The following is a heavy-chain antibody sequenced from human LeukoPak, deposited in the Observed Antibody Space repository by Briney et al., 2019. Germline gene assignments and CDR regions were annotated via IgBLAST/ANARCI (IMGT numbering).Heavy chain of an antibody. CDR1: GFSFSHYA. CDR2: ISGGGGNT. V-gene: IGHV3-23*01. D-gene: IGHD6-6*01. Sequence: GGSLRLSCAASGFSFSHYAVNWVRQAPGKGLEWVSGISGGGGNTYYADSVKGRFTISGDNSKNTLYLQMNSLRAEDTAVYYCAKDRWLDSAARPMDYWGQGSLVTVSS. CDR3: AKDRWLDSAARPMDY. J-gene: IGHJ4*02.